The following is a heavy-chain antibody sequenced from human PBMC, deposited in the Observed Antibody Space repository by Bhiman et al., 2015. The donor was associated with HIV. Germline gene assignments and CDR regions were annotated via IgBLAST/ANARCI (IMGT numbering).Heavy chain of an antibody. J-gene: IGHJ4*02. CDR3: ASGSGSVNFDY. CDR1: GFTFSNYW. V-gene: IGHV3-7*01. Sequence: EVQLVESGGGLVQPGGSLRLSCVASGFTFSNYWMSWVRQAPGKGLEWVANIKQDGSEKYYVDSAKGRFTISRDNAKNSLYLQMNSLRAEDTAVYYCASGSGSVNFDYWGQGTLVTVSS. CDR2: IKQDGSEK. D-gene: IGHD3-10*01.